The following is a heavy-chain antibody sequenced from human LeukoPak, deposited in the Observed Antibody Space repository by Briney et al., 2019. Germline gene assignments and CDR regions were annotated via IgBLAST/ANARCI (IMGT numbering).Heavy chain of an antibody. CDR3: ARDLGWAFDY. J-gene: IGHJ4*02. D-gene: IGHD6-19*01. V-gene: IGHV3-48*02. CDR1: GFTFSTYS. CDR2: ISSSCSTI. Sequence: GGSLRPSCAASGFTFSTYSINWVRQAPGKGLEWISYISSSCSTIYYADSVKGRFTISRDNAKNSLYLQMNSLRDEDTAVYYCARDLGWAFDYWGQGTLVTVSS.